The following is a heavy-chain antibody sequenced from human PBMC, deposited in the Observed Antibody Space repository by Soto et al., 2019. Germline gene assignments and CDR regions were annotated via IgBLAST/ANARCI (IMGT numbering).Heavy chain of an antibody. V-gene: IGHV2-5*02. D-gene: IGHD1-26*01. CDR1: GFSLRSSGVG. J-gene: IGHJ5*02. CDR3: ARNHYLNTWFDP. Sequence: QITLKESGPTLVKPTQTLTLTCTFSGFSLRSSGVGVGWIRQPPGKALEWLALIYWDDDKRYRPSLKSRLTITKDTSKNQVVLTMTNMDPVDTATYYCARNHYLNTWFDPWGQGTLVTVSS. CDR2: IYWDDDK.